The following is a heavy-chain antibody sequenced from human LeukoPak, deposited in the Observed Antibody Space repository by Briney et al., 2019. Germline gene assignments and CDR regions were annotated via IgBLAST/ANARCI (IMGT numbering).Heavy chain of an antibody. V-gene: IGHV4-39*01. Sequence: SETLSLTCTVSGASIRSTSYYWGWIRQPPGKGLEWIGTIYYDGTTYYKPSLKSRVTLSVDTSKSQFSLRLNSVTAADTAVYYCVKAAVFGVVIRPPGVPMDVWGQGTTVTVSS. CDR3: VKAAVFGVVIRPPGVPMDV. J-gene: IGHJ6*02. D-gene: IGHD3-3*01. CDR2: IYYDGTT. CDR1: GASIRSTSYY.